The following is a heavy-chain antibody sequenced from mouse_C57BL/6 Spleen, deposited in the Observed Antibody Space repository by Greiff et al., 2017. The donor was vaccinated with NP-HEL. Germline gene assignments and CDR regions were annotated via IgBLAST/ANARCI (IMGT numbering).Heavy chain of an antibody. D-gene: IGHD2-1*01. CDR3: ARVNYGNYVLDY. CDR1: GYAFSSYW. CDR2: IYPGDGDT. V-gene: IGHV1-80*01. J-gene: IGHJ2*01. Sequence: VQLQQSGAELVKPGASVKISCKASGYAFSSYWMNWVKQRPGKGLEWIGQIYPGDGDTNYNGKFKGKATLTADKSSSTAYMQLSSLTSEDSAVYFCARVNYGNYVLDYWGQGTTLTVSS.